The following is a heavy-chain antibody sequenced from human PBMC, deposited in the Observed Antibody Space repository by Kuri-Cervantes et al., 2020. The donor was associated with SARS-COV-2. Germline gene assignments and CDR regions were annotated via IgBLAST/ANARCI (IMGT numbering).Heavy chain of an antibody. D-gene: IGHD3-10*01. J-gene: IGHJ6*02. CDR1: GFTFSGSA. Sequence: GESLKISCAASGFTFSGSAMHWVRQASGKGLEWVGRIRSKANSYATAYAASVKGRFTISRDDSKNTAYLQMNSLKTEDTAVYYCLAGSGSYYYYYGMDVWGQGTTVTVSS. CDR2: IRSKANSYAT. CDR3: LAGSGSYYYYYGMDV. V-gene: IGHV3-73*01.